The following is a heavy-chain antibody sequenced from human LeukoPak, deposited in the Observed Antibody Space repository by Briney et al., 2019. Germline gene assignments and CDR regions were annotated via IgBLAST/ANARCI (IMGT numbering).Heavy chain of an antibody. CDR1: GFIFSSYG. CDR3: ARDYDFWSGYQLYFDY. D-gene: IGHD3-3*01. J-gene: IGHJ4*02. Sequence: PGGSLRLSCAASGFIFSSYGMHWVRQAPGKGLEWVAVIWYDGSNKYYADSVKGRFTISRDNSKNTLYLQMNSLRAEDTAVYYCARDYDFWSGYQLYFDYWGQGTLVTVSS. V-gene: IGHV3-33*01. CDR2: IWYDGSNK.